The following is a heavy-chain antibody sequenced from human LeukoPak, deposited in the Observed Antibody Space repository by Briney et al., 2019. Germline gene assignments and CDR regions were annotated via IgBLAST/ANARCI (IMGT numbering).Heavy chain of an antibody. Sequence: SQTLSLTCTVSGGSVSSGGYYWSWIRQHPGKGLEWIGYIYYSDSYYNPSLKSRVTISVDTSKNQFSLNLNSVTAADTAVYYCARGVLTGYYGDFDYWAREPWSPSPQ. J-gene: IGHJ4*02. CDR1: GGSVSSGGYY. D-gene: IGHD3-9*01. V-gene: IGHV4-31*03. CDR2: IYYSDS. CDR3: ARGVLTGYYGDFDY.